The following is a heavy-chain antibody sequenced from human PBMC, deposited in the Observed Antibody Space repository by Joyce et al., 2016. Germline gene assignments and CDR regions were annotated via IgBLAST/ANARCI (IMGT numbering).Heavy chain of an antibody. V-gene: IGHV3-21*01. J-gene: IGHJ6*02. Sequence: EVQLVESGGGLVRPGGSLRLSCAASGFTFSSYSMNWVRQAQGKGLEWVAFMRSNRNYIYYADSVKGRFTTSRDNAKSSLFLQMDSLRAEDTAVYYCARNSAPRASTYYGLDVWGQGTTVTVSS. CDR2: MRSNRNYI. CDR3: ARNSAPRASTYYGLDV. CDR1: GFTFSSYS. D-gene: IGHD5/OR15-5a*01.